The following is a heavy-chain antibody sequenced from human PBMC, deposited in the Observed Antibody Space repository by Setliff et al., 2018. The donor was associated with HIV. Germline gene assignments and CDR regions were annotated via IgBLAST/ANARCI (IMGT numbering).Heavy chain of an antibody. CDR1: GGTSNKYA. V-gene: IGHV1-69*10. Sequence: ASVKVSCKASGGTSNKYAINWVRQAPGQGLEWMGQFIPVLDITNYAQKFQGRVTITADASSSTMYMELSGLRSGDTAVYYCAGPRGVEAFDIWGQGTMVTVSS. CDR3: AGPRGVEAFDI. J-gene: IGHJ3*02. D-gene: IGHD3-10*01. CDR2: FIPVLDIT.